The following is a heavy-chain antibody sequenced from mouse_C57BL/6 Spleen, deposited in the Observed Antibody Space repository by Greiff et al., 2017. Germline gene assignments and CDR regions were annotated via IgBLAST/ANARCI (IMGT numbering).Heavy chain of an antibody. V-gene: IGHV2-2*01. D-gene: IGHD2-5*01. Sequence: VQLQQSGPGLVQPSQSLSITCTVSGFSLTSYGVHWVRQSPGKGLEWLGVIWGGGSTDYNAAFISRLSISKDNSKSQVFFKMNSLQADDTAIYYCAGSNYHFDYWGQGTTLTVSS. CDR3: AGSNYHFDY. CDR2: IWGGGST. J-gene: IGHJ2*01. CDR1: GFSLTSYG.